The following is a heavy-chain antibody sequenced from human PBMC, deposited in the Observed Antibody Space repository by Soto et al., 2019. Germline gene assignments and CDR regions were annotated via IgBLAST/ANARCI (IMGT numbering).Heavy chain of an antibody. D-gene: IGHD3-10*01. CDR3: ARGPDYYGSGSRREFWFDP. V-gene: IGHV1-8*01. CDR2: MNPNSGNT. CDR1: GYTFTSYD. Sequence: ASVKVSCKASGYTFTSYDINWVRQATGQGLEWMGWMNPNSGNTGYAQKFQGRVTMTRNTSISTAYMELSSLRSEDTAVYYCARGPDYYGSGSRREFWFDPWGQGTLVPVSS. J-gene: IGHJ5*02.